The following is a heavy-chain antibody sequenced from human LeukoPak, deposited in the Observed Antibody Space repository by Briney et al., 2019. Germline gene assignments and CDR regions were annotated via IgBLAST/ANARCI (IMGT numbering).Heavy chain of an antibody. Sequence: GGSLRLSCVASGFTFNDYAMNWVRQAPGKGLEWVSVISTSGSGTYYADSVKGRFTISRDNSKNTLYLQLNNLRAEDTAVYYCARKTAMVTRPDYWGQGTLVTVSS. CDR3: ARKTAMVTRPDY. J-gene: IGHJ4*02. CDR2: ISTSGSGT. D-gene: IGHD5-18*01. V-gene: IGHV3-23*01. CDR1: GFTFNDYA.